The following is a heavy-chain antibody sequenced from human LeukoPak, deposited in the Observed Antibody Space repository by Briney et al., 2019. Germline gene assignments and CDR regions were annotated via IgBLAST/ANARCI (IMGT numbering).Heavy chain of an antibody. D-gene: IGHD3-3*01. CDR2: INPNSGGT. CDR1: GYAFTGYY. CDR3: AAPDYDFWGGYYTY. V-gene: IGHV1-2*02. J-gene: IGHJ4*02. Sequence: ASVKVSCKASGYAFTGYYMHWVRQAPGQGLEWMGWINPNSGGTNYAQKFQGRVTMTRDTSISTAYMELSRLRSDDTAVYYCAAPDYDFWGGYYTYWGQGTLVTVSS.